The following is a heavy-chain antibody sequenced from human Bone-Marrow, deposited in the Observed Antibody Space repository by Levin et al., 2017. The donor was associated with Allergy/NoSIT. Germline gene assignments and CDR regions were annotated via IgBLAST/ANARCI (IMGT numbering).Heavy chain of an antibody. J-gene: IGHJ4*02. CDR2: ISYDGGNK. CDR1: GFTFSSYA. D-gene: IGHD3-10*01. V-gene: IGHV3-30-3*01. Sequence: PGGSLRLSCAASGFTFSSYAMHWVRQAPGKGLEWVAVISYDGGNKYYADSVKGRFTISRDNSKDILFLQMSSLRPEDTAVYYCWFGEQKVSIVDSWGQGTLVTVSS. CDR3: WFGEQKVSIVDS.